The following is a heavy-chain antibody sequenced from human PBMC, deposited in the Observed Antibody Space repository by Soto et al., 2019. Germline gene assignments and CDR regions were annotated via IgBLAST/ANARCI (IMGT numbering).Heavy chain of an antibody. CDR3: AKDTDSYGYYYYYGMDV. D-gene: IGHD5-18*01. V-gene: IGHV3-30*18. CDR2: ISYDGSNK. Sequence: HPGGSLRLSCAASGFTFSSYGMHWVRQAPGKGLEWVAVISYDGSNKYYADSVKGRFTISRDNSKNTLYLQMNSLRAEDTAVYYCAKDTDSYGYYYYYGMDVWGQGTTVTVSS. CDR1: GFTFSSYG. J-gene: IGHJ6*02.